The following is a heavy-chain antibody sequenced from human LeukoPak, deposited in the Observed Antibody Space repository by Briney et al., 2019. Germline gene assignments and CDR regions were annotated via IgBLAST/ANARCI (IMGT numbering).Heavy chain of an antibody. CDR3: ASMYYDFWSGYSDLDY. J-gene: IGHJ4*02. Sequence: GGSLRLSCAASGFTFSDYYMSWIRQAPGKGLEWVSYISSSGSTIYYADSVKGRFTISRDNAKNSLYLQMNSLRAEDTAVYYCASMYYDFWSGYSDLDYWGQGTLVTVSS. CDR1: GFTFSDYY. D-gene: IGHD3-3*01. V-gene: IGHV3-11*04. CDR2: ISSSGSTI.